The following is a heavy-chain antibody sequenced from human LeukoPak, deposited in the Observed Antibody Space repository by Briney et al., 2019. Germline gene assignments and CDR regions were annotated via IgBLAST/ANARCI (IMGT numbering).Heavy chain of an antibody. CDR2: ISYDGSNK. CDR1: GFTFSSYA. D-gene: IGHD6-19*01. V-gene: IGHV3-30-3*01. CDR3: AKGLLADAEGY. Sequence: PGGSLRLSCAASGFTFSSYAMHWVRQAPGKGLEWVAVISYDGSNKYYADSVKGRFTISRDNSKNTLYLQMNSLRAEDTAVYYCAKGLLADAEGYWGQGTLVTVSS. J-gene: IGHJ4*02.